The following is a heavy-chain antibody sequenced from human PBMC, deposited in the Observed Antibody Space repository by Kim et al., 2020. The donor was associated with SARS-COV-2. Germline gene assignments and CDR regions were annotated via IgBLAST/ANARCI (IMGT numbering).Heavy chain of an antibody. V-gene: IGHV3-48*02. J-gene: IGHJ4*02. CDR1: GFTFSSYR. CDR3: ARGRGYSSTCPDPYNFDY. D-gene: IGHD2-2*01. Sequence: GGSLRLSCEASGFTFSSYRMHWVRQAPGKGLEWISYISSSTTTTNYADSVKGRFSISRDNAKNTLYLQMNRLRDEDTAVYFCARGRGYSSTCPDPYNFDYWGQGTLVTVSS. CDR2: ISSSTTTT.